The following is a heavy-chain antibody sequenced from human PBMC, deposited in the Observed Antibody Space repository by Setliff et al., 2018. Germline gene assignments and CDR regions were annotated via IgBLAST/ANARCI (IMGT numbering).Heavy chain of an antibody. D-gene: IGHD3-10*01. J-gene: IGHJ3*02. V-gene: IGHV3-7*01. CDR3: ASDIRGRFDI. CDR2: IKQDGSEK. CDR1: GFTFSSYA. Sequence: GGSLRLSCAASGFTFSSYAITWVRQAPGKGLEWVANIKQDGSEKYYVDSVKGQFTISRDNAKNSLYLQMNSLRAEDTAVYYCASDIRGRFDIWGQGTMVTVSS.